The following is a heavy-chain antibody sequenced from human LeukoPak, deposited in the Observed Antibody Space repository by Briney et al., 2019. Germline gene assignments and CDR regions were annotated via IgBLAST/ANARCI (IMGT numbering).Heavy chain of an antibody. D-gene: IGHD5-12*01. Sequence: SETLSLTCTVSDGSISSYYWSWIRQPAGKGLEWIGRIYTSGSTNYNPSLKSRVTMSVDTSKNHFSLKLSSVTAADTAVYYCARRNGQDIVATFRRRYYFDYWGQGTLVTVSS. J-gene: IGHJ4*02. CDR3: ARRNGQDIVATFRRRYYFDY. CDR2: IYTSGST. V-gene: IGHV4-4*07. CDR1: DGSISSYY.